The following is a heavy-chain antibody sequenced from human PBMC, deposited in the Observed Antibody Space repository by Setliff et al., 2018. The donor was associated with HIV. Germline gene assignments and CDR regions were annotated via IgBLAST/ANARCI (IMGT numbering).Heavy chain of an antibody. CDR3: ARGTLNYLDY. V-gene: IGHV4-34*01. CDR1: GGSFSGYY. J-gene: IGHJ4*02. Sequence: PSETLSLTCAVYGGSFSGYYWSWIRQPPGKGLEWIGEINHDRTTNYNPSLKSRVTISVDTSKNQFDLKVNSVTAADTAVYYCARGTLNYLDYWGQGALVTVSS. D-gene: IGHD3-9*01. CDR2: INHDRTT.